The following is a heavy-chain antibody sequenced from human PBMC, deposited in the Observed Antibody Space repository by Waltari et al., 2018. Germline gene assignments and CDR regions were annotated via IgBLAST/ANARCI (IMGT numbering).Heavy chain of an antibody. D-gene: IGHD6-13*01. CDR3: ARAPRSNLIAAAGSYFDY. CDR1: GGSISSYY. Sequence: QVQLQESGPGLVKPSETLSLTCTVSGGSISSYYWSWIRQPPGKGLEWIGYIYYSGSTNYNPSLKSRVTISVDTSKNQFSLKLSSVTAADTAVYYCARAPRSNLIAAAGSYFDYWGQGTLVTVSS. J-gene: IGHJ4*02. CDR2: IYYSGST. V-gene: IGHV4-59*01.